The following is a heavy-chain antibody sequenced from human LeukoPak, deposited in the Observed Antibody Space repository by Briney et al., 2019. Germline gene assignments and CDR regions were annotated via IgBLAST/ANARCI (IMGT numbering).Heavy chain of an antibody. J-gene: IGHJ4*02. V-gene: IGHV4-34*01. CDR2: INHSGST. CDR1: GGSFSGYY. D-gene: IGHD2-8*01. Sequence: SETLSLTCAVYGGSFSGYYWSWIRQPPGKGLEWIGEINHSGSTNYNPSLKSRVTISVATSQNQFSLKLSSVTAADTAVYYCANLRSYCTNGVCQYYFDYWGQGTLVTVSS. CDR3: ANLRSYCTNGVCQYYFDY.